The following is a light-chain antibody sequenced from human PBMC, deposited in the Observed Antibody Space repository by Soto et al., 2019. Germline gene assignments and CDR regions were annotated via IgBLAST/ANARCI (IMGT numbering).Light chain of an antibody. CDR2: DVS. Sequence: QSVLTQPASVSGSPGQSITISCTGTSSDVGTYKSVSWYQQHPGTAPKLLIYDVSDRPSGVSHRFSGSKSGNTASLTISGLRDEDEADYYCSSSTTRSDLDPVFGGGTQLTVL. CDR1: SSDVGTYKS. CDR3: SSSTTRSDLDPV. J-gene: IGLJ3*02. V-gene: IGLV2-14*03.